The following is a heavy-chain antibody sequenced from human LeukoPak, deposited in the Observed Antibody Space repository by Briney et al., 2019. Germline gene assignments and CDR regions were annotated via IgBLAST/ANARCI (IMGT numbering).Heavy chain of an antibody. V-gene: IGHV3-53*01. Sequence: GVSLRLSCAASGLTVGSNSMSWVRRSPGKGLVWVSVIYSGGSTYYADSVNGRFTISRDNSRNILFLQMSSLRAKDTALYYCASAREYCGSAECYEYFQHWGQGTLVTAS. D-gene: IGHD2-21*01. CDR3: ASAREYCGSAECYEYFQH. CDR1: GLTVGSNS. CDR2: IYSGGST. J-gene: IGHJ1*01.